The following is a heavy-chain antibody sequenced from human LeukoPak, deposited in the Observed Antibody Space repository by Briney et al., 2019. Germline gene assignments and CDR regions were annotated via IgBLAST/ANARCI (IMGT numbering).Heavy chain of an antibody. CDR2: IYHSGST. J-gene: IGHJ5*02. CDR1: GGSISSSNW. CDR3: ARVSSSWYGWFDP. Sequence: SETLSLTCAVSGGSISSSNWWSWVRQPPGKGLEWIGEIYHSGSTNHNPSLKSRVTISVDKSKNQFSLKLSSVTAADTAVYYCARVSSSWYGWFDPWGQGTLVTVSS. V-gene: IGHV4-4*02. D-gene: IGHD6-13*01.